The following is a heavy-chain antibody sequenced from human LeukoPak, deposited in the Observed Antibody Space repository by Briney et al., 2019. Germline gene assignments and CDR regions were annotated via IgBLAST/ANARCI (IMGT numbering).Heavy chain of an antibody. CDR2: IYYSGST. Sequence: PSETLSLTCTVSGGSISSYYWSWIRQPPGKGLEWIGYIYYSGSTSYHPSLKSRVTISVDTSKNQFSLKLSSVTAADTAVHYCARFSPTGYDAFDIWGQGTMVTVSS. CDR3: ARFSPTGYDAFDI. CDR1: GGSISSYY. J-gene: IGHJ3*02. V-gene: IGHV4-59*01. D-gene: IGHD1-14*01.